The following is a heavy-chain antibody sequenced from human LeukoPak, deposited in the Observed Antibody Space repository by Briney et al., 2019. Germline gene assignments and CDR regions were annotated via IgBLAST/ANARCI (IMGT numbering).Heavy chain of an antibody. CDR1: GFIFSSYW. V-gene: IGHV3-7*01. D-gene: IGHD1-7*01. J-gene: IGHJ4*02. Sequence: GGSLRLSCEASGFIFSSYWMSWVRQAPGKGLEWVANIKQDGSEKYYVDSVKGRFTISRDNAKNSLYLQMNSLRAEDTAVYYCAGENYAASFDYWGQGTLVTVSS. CDR2: IKQDGSEK. CDR3: AGENYAASFDY.